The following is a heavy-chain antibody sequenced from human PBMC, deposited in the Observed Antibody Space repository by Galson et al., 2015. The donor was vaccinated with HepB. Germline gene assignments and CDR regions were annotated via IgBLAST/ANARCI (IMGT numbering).Heavy chain of an antibody. D-gene: IGHD3-10*01. CDR3: ARGRRDYGSGSQSYYFDY. J-gene: IGHJ4*02. Sequence: LSLTCTVSGGSISSYYWSWIRQHPGKGLEWIGYIYYGGSTYYNPSLKSRVTISVDTSKNQFSLKLSSVTAADTAVYYCARGRRDYGSGSQSYYFDYWDQGTLVTVSS. CDR2: IYYGGST. V-gene: IGHV4-59*06. CDR1: GGSISSYY.